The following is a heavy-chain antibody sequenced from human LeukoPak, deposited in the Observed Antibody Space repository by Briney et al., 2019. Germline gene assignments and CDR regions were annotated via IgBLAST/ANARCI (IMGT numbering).Heavy chain of an antibody. Sequence: SETLSLTCTVSGGSISRSRDYWGWIRQPPGKGLEWIGSIYYSGSTYYNPSLKSRVTISVDTSKNQFSLKLSSVTAADTAVYYCARAVIGMVRGPRYYYYMDVWGKGTTVTISS. D-gene: IGHD3-10*01. V-gene: IGHV4-39*01. J-gene: IGHJ6*03. CDR2: IYYSGST. CDR3: ARAVIGMVRGPRYYYYMDV. CDR1: GGSISRSRDY.